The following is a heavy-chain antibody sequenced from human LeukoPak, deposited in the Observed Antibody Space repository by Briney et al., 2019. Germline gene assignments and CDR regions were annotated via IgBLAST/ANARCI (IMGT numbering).Heavy chain of an antibody. V-gene: IGHV3-23*01. J-gene: IGHJ4*02. Sequence: GGSLRLSCAASGFTSSSYASNWVRQAPGKGLEWVATVSGSGDRMYHADSVKGRFTISRDNSKNTIYLQMNSLRAEDTALYYCAKAAAAPGFDFWGQGTLVTVSS. CDR1: GFTSSSYA. CDR3: AKAAAAPGFDF. D-gene: IGHD6-13*01. CDR2: VSGSGDRM.